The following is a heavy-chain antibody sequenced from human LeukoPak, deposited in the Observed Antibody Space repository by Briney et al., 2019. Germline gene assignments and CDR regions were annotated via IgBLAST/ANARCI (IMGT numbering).Heavy chain of an antibody. J-gene: IGHJ4*02. Sequence: ASVKVSCKASGYTFTGYYMHWVRQAPGQGLEWMEWIKPNSGGTNYAQKFQGRVTMTRDTSISTAYMELSRLRSDDTAVYYCARGAPRYDFWSGYYTEVDYWGQGTLVTVSS. D-gene: IGHD3-3*01. CDR3: ARGAPRYDFWSGYYTEVDY. V-gene: IGHV1-2*02. CDR2: IKPNSGGT. CDR1: GYTFTGYY.